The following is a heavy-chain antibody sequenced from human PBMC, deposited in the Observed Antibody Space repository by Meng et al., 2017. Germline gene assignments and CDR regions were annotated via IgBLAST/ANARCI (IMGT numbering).Heavy chain of an antibody. CDR3: ARDLGIQLWFTSTIAADY. V-gene: IGHV1-69*04. Sequence: SVKVSCKASGGTFSSYTISWVRQAPGQGLEWMGRIIPILGIANYAQKFQGRVTTTADKSTSTAYMELSSLRSEDTAVYYCARDLGIQLWFTSTIAADYWGQGTLVTVSS. J-gene: IGHJ4*02. D-gene: IGHD5-18*01. CDR2: IIPILGIA. CDR1: GGTFSSYT.